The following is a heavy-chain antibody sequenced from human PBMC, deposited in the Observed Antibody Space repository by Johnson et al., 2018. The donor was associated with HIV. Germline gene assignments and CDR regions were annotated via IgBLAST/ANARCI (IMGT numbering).Heavy chain of an antibody. V-gene: IGHV3-7*01. J-gene: IGHJ3*01. Sequence: VQLVESGGGLVQPGGSLRLSCAASGFTFSNYWMSWVRQAPGKGLEWVANIKQDGSEKYYVDSVKGRFTISRDNTKNSLYLQMNILSAEDTALYYCARAPEVRGVDAFDVWGQGTVVIVSS. CDR3: ARAPEVRGVDAFDV. CDR2: IKQDGSEK. CDR1: GFTFSNYW. D-gene: IGHD3-10*01.